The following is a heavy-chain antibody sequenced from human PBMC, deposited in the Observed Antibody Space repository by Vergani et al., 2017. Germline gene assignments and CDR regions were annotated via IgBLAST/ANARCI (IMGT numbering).Heavy chain of an antibody. CDR1: GFPLSSYS. CDR3: ARGQHSSGWYPGHFDL. CDR2: ISSGSGYI. Sequence: EVQLVESGGGPVKPGGSLRLSCAVSGFPLSSYSMNWVRQAPGKGLEWVSSISSGSGYIYYADSVKGRFTISRDNAKNSLYLQMNSLRAEDTAVYYCARGQHSSGWYPGHFDLCGRGTLVTVSS. V-gene: IGHV3-21*01. D-gene: IGHD6-19*01. J-gene: IGHJ2*01.